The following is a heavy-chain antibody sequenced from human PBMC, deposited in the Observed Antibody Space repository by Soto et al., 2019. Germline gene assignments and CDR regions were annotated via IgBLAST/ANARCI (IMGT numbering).Heavy chain of an antibody. CDR1: GGSISSGGYY. V-gene: IGHV4-31*03. CDR2: IYYSGST. J-gene: IGHJ6*02. CDR3: ARGLQLDEYYYYYYGMDV. Sequence: QVQLQESGPGLVKPSQTLSLTCTVSGGSISSGGYYWSWIRQHPGKGLEWIGYIYYSGSTYYNPSLKSRVTISVDTSKNQFSLKLSSVTAADTAVYYCARGLQLDEYYYYYYGMDVWGQGTTVTVSS. D-gene: IGHD6-13*01.